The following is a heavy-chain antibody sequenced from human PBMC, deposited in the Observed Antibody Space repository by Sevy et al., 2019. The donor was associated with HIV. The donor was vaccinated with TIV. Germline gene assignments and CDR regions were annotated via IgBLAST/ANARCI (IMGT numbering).Heavy chain of an antibody. D-gene: IGHD6-13*01. J-gene: IGHJ2*01. CDR3: ARLHCIAFPAAPEYCNFDL. V-gene: IGHV4-39*02. CDR1: GASISSSSHY. Sequence: SETLSLTCTVSGASISSSSHYWGWIRQPPGKGLEWVGNVYYGGSTYYTPSLKSRVTLSVDTSTNHFSLNLNSVTAADTALYYCARLHCIAFPAAPEYCNFDLWGRGTVVTVSS. CDR2: VYYGGST.